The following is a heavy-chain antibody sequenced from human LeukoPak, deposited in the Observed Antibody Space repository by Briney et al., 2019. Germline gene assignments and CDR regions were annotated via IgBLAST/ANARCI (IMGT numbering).Heavy chain of an antibody. V-gene: IGHV4-4*07. CDR2: IYTSGST. CDR1: GGSISSYY. CDR3: AREDSGSYREFDY. J-gene: IGHJ4*02. D-gene: IGHD1-26*01. Sequence: SETLSLTYTVSGGSISSYYWSWIRQPAGKGLEWIGRIYTSGSTNYNASLKSRVSMSVDTSKNQFSLKLSSVTAADTAVFYCAREDSGSYREFDYWGQGTLVTVSS.